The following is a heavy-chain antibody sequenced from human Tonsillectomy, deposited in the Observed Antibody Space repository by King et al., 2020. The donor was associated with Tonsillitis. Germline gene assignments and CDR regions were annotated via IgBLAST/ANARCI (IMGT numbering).Heavy chain of an antibody. CDR2: INHSGRT. V-gene: IGHV4-34*01. D-gene: IGHD3-22*01. CDR3: ARGYYDSSGYRFDY. Sequence: VQLQQWGAGLLKPSETLSLTCAVYGGSFSGHYWSWIRQPPGKGLEWIGEINHSGRTNYNPSLESRVTISVDTSKNQFSLKLSSVTAADTAVYYCARGYYDSSGYRFDYWGQGTLVTVSS. J-gene: IGHJ4*02. CDR1: GGSFSGHY.